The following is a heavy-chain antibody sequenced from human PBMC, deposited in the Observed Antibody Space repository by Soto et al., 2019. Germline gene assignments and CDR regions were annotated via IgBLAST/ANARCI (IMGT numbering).Heavy chain of an antibody. CDR3: ARSSWCFDY. CDR2: IYYSEST. J-gene: IGHJ4*02. CDR1: GGSISSYY. D-gene: IGHD6-13*01. V-gene: IGHV4-59*08. Sequence: AETLSLTCTVSGGSISSYYWSWIRQPPGKGLEWIGYIYYSESTNYNPSLKSRVTISVDTSKNQFSLKLSSVTAADTAVYYCARSSWCFDYWGQGTLVTSPQ.